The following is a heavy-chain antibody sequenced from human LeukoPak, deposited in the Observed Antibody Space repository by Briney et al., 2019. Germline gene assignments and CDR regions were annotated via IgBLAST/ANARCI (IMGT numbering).Heavy chain of an antibody. D-gene: IGHD2-15*01. Sequence: GESLKISCKGSGYSFTSYWISWVRQMPGKGLEWMGRIDPSDSYTNYSPSLQGHVTISADKSISTAYLQWSSLKASDTAMYYCARHGGRYCSGGSCYHAFDIWGQGTMVTVSS. V-gene: IGHV5-10-1*01. CDR2: IDPSDSYT. J-gene: IGHJ3*02. CDR1: GYSFTSYW. CDR3: ARHGGRYCSGGSCYHAFDI.